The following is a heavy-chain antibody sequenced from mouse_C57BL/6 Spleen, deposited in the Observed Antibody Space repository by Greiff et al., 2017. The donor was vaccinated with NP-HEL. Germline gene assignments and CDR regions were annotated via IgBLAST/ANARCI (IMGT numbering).Heavy chain of an antibody. CDR1: GFTFTDYY. Sequence: EVKLMESGGGLVQPGGSLSLSCAASGFTFTDYYMSWVRQPPGKALEWLGFIRNKANGYTTEYSASVKGRFTISRDNSQSILYLQMNALRAEDSATYYCARSPSLYYYGSSPYYFDYWGQGTTLTVSS. J-gene: IGHJ2*01. D-gene: IGHD1-1*01. CDR3: ARSPSLYYYGSSPYYFDY. V-gene: IGHV7-3*01. CDR2: IRNKANGYTT.